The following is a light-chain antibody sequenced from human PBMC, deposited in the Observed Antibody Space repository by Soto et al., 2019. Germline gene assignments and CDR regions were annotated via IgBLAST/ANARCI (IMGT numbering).Light chain of an antibody. CDR2: DVS. CDR1: ESISSW. Sequence: DIQMTQSPSTLSASIGDRVVITCRASESISSWLAWYQQKPGKAPKLLIYDVSSLESGVPSRFSGSGSGTEFTLTVSSLQPDDFATYYCHQYHNFPRTFGQGTKVDIK. J-gene: IGKJ1*01. V-gene: IGKV1-5*01. CDR3: HQYHNFPRT.